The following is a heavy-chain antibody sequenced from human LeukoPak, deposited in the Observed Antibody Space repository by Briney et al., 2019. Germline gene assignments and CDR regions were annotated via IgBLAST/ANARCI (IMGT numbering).Heavy chain of an antibody. CDR1: GFTFTSSA. D-gene: IGHD6-6*01. J-gene: IGHJ3*02. Sequence: SVKVSCKASGFTFTSSAMQWVRQARGQRLEWIGWIVVGSGNTNYAQKLQGRVTMTTGTSTSTAYMELRSLRSDDTAVYYCATRFTSSSSRIDAFDIWGQGAMVTVSS. V-gene: IGHV1-58*02. CDR3: ATRFTSSSSRIDAFDI. CDR2: IVVGSGNT.